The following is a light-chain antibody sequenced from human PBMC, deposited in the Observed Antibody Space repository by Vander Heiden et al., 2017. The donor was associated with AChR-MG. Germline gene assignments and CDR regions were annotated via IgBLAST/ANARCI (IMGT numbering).Light chain of an antibody. J-gene: IGLJ7*01. CDR1: SSDVGSYNL. CDR2: EVS. V-gene: IGLV2-23*02. Sequence: QSALTQPASVSGPPGQSLTISCTGTSSDVGSYNLVSWYQQHPGKAPKLMIYEVSKRPSGVSNRFSGSKSGNTASLTISGLQAEDEADYYCCSYAGSSTSVFGGGTQLTVL. CDR3: CSYAGSSTSV.